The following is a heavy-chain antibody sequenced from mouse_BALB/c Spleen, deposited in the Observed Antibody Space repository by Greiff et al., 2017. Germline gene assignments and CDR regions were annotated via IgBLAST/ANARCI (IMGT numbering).Heavy chain of an antibody. CDR1: GFTFSSYA. Sequence: LVESGGGLVKPGGSLKLSCAASGFTFSSYAMSWVRQTPEKRLEWVASISSGGSTYYPDSVKGRFTISRDNARNILYLQMSSLRSEDTAMYYCARGYDYDGFAYWGQGTLVTVSA. CDR2: ISSGGST. V-gene: IGHV5-6-5*01. J-gene: IGHJ3*01. CDR3: ARGYDYDGFAY. D-gene: IGHD2-4*01.